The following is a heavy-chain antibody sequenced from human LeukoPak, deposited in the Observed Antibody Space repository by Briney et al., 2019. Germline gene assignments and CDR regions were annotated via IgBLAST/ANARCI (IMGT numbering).Heavy chain of an antibody. J-gene: IGHJ4*02. D-gene: IGHD6-13*01. CDR3: TRAGESSSWYPDRY. CDR2: IRSIAYAETT. CDR1: GFSFRNFA. Sequence: GGSLRLSCTTSGFSFRNFALSWVRQAPGKGLEWVGFIRSIAYAETTEYAASVKGRFTISRDDSKSIAYLQMNSLKTEDTAVYYCTRAGESSSWYPDRYWGQGTLVTVSS. V-gene: IGHV3-49*04.